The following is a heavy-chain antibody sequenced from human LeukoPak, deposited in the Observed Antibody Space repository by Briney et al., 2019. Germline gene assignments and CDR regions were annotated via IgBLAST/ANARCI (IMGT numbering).Heavy chain of an antibody. J-gene: IGHJ4*02. CDR3: ARDRYCSGGSCYYFDY. V-gene: IGHV1-2*02. Sequence: ASVKVSCKASGYTFTGYYMHWVRRAPGQGLEWMGWINPNSGGTNYAQKFQGRVTMTRDTSISTAYMELSRLRSDDTAVYYCARDRYCSGGSCYYFDYWGQGTLVTVSS. CDR1: GYTFTGYY. D-gene: IGHD2-15*01. CDR2: INPNSGGT.